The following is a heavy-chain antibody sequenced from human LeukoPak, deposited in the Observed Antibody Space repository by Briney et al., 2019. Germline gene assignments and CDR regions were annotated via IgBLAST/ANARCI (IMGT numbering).Heavy chain of an antibody. Sequence: PGGSLRLSCAASGFTFSSYWMSWVRQAPGKGLEWVANMNQDGSEKYYLDSVKGRFTISRDNAKSSLYLQMNSLRADDTAVHYCARDRALYDSRRGYYYTEDDYWGQGTLVTVSS. CDR1: GFTFSSYW. D-gene: IGHD3-22*01. V-gene: IGHV3-7*01. CDR3: ARDRALYDSRRGYYYTEDDY. CDR2: MNQDGSEK. J-gene: IGHJ4*02.